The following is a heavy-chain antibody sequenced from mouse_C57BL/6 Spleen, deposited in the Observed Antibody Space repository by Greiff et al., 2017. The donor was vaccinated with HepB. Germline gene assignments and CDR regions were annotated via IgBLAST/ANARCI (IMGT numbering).Heavy chain of an antibody. V-gene: IGHV2-2*01. CDR2: IWSGGST. CDR1: GFSLTSYG. CDR3: ARTNGSSYVNWFAY. D-gene: IGHD1-1*01. Sequence: QVHVKQSGPGLVQPSQSLSITCTVSGFSLTSYGVHWVRQSPGKGLEWLGVIWSGGSTDYNAAFISRLSISKDNSKSQVFFKMNSLQADDTAIYYCARTNGSSYVNWFAYWGQGTLVTVSA. J-gene: IGHJ3*01.